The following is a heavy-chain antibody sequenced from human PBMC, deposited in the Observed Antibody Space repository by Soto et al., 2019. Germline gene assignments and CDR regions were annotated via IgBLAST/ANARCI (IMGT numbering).Heavy chain of an antibody. D-gene: IGHD3-22*01. CDR1: GYSISSGYY. CDR2: IYHSGST. CDR3: ATLNHDSWDFDY. V-gene: IGHV4-38-2*01. J-gene: IGHJ4*02. Sequence: SETLSLTCAVSGYSISSGYYWGWIRQPPGKGLEWIGSIYHSGSTYYNPSLKSRVTISVDTSKNQFSLKLSSVTAADTAVYYCATLNHDSWDFDYWGQGTLVPV.